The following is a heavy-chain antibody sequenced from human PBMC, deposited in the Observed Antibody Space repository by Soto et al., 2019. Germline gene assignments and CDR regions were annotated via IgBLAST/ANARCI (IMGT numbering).Heavy chain of an antibody. Sequence: PGGSLRLSCAASGFTFSSYGMHWVRQAPGKGLEWVAVISYDGSNKYYADSVKGRFTISRDNSKNTLYLQMNSLRAEDTAVYYCAKDDVDTAMVTRPNHFGSGYYFDYWGHGTLVTVSS. CDR3: AKDDVDTAMVTRPNHFGSGYYFDY. V-gene: IGHV3-30*18. J-gene: IGHJ4*01. CDR1: GFTFSSYG. D-gene: IGHD5-18*01. CDR2: ISYDGSNK.